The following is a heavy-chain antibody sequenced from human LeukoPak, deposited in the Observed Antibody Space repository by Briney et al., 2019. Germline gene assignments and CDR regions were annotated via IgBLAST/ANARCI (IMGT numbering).Heavy chain of an antibody. Sequence: GGSLRLSCAASGFTFSSYSMNWVRQAPGKGLEWVSYISSSSSTIYYADSVKGRFTISRDNDKNSLYLQMNSLRAEDTAVYYCARDREVGAREFDYWGQGTLVTVSS. CDR2: ISSSSSTI. CDR1: GFTFSSYS. V-gene: IGHV3-48*04. CDR3: ARDREVGAREFDY. J-gene: IGHJ4*02. D-gene: IGHD1-26*01.